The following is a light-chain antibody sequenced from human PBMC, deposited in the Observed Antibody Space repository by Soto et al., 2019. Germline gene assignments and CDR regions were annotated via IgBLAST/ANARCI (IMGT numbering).Light chain of an antibody. CDR1: IVDVGAYDF. J-gene: IGLJ1*01. CDR3: SSFTTSHTYV. Sequence: SALTQPHSVSESPGQSVTISCTGTIVDVGAYDFVSWYQPHPGKAPKLLIYVVSGRPSGVPHRFSGSKSGNAASLTISGLQAEDEADYYCSSFTTSHTYVFGTGTKVTV. CDR2: VVS. V-gene: IGLV2-11*01.